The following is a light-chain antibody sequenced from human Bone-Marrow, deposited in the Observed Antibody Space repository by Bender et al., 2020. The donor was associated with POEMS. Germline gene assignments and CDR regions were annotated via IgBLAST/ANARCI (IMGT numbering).Light chain of an antibody. V-gene: IGLV1-51*02. J-gene: IGLJ2*01. CDR3: GTWDSSLSALV. Sequence: QSVLTQPPSVSAAPGHRVTISCSGSSSNIGNNYVSWYQQLPGTAPKLLIYENNKRPSGIPDRFSGSKSGTSATLGITGLQTGDEADYYCGTWDSSLSALVFGGGTKLTVL. CDR1: SSNIGNNY. CDR2: ENN.